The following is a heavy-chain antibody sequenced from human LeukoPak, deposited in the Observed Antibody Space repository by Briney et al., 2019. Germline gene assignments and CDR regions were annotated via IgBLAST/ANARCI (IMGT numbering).Heavy chain of an antibody. CDR3: ASLVVPAATDY. Sequence: SVKVSCKASGGTFSSYAISWVRQAPGQGLEWMGRIIPIFGIANCAQKFQGRVTITADKSTSTAYMELSSLRSEDTAVYYCASLVVPAATDYWGQGTLVTVSS. V-gene: IGHV1-69*04. CDR1: GGTFSSYA. D-gene: IGHD2-2*01. J-gene: IGHJ4*02. CDR2: IIPIFGIA.